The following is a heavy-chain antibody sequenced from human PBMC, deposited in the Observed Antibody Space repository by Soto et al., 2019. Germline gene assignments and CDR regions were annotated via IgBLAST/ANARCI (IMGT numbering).Heavy chain of an antibody. CDR1: GFTFGTYW. CDR3: ARDVVVVPAAIHWFDP. D-gene: IGHD2-2*01. J-gene: IGHJ5*02. V-gene: IGHV3-7*01. CDR2: IKEDGSEK. Sequence: PGGSLRLSCAASGFTFGTYWMNWVRQAPGKGLEWVANIKEDGSEKYYVDSVKGRFTISRDNTKNSLYLQMNSLRAEDTAVYYCARDVVVVPAAIHWFDPWGQGTLVTVSS.